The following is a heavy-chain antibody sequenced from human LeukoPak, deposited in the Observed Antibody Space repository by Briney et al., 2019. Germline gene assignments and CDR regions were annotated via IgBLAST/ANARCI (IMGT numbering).Heavy chain of an antibody. D-gene: IGHD2-2*01. CDR1: GLTFSSYG. CDR3: AKGGCSSTTCYLANP. V-gene: IGHV3-30*18. J-gene: IGHJ5*02. CDR2: ISYDGTIR. Sequence: GVSLRLSCAASGLTFSSYGMHWVRQAPAKALEWVAVISYDGTIRNYADSVKGRFTIPRDNSKNTLYLQMNSLTAEDTALYYCAKGGCSSTTCYLANPWGQGTLVTVSS.